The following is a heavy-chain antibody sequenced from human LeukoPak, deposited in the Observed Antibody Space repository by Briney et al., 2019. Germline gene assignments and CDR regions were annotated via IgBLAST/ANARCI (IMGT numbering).Heavy chain of an antibody. CDR1: GGSFSGYY. D-gene: IGHD4-17*01. CDR3: TRRNTADASIDL. J-gene: IGHJ5*02. CDR2: ILYSGST. V-gene: IGHV4-34*11. Sequence: SETLSLTCAVYGGSFSGYYWSWIRQPPGKGLEWIGDILYSGSTNYNPSLKSRLSILVDTSKNHFSLNLNSVTAADTAMYYCTRRNTADASIDLWGQGTLVIASS.